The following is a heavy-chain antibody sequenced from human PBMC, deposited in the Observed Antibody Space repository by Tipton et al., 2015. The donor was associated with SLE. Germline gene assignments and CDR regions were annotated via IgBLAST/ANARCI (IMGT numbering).Heavy chain of an antibody. Sequence: TLSLTCAVSGGSISSSNWWSWVRQPPGKGLEWIGEINHSGSTNYNPSLKSRVTISVDMSKNQFSLKLSSVTAADTAVYYCARGPDYYGSGSPGAFDIWGQGTMVTVSS. CDR3: ARGPDYYGSGSPGAFDI. CDR2: INHSGST. J-gene: IGHJ3*02. CDR1: GGSISSSNW. V-gene: IGHV4-4*02. D-gene: IGHD3-10*01.